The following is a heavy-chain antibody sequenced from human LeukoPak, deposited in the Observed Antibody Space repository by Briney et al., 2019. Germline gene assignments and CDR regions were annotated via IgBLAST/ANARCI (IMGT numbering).Heavy chain of an antibody. CDR2: ISSNGGST. CDR1: GFPFSSYA. Sequence: GGPLRLSCSASGFPFSSYAMHWVRQAPGKGLEYVSAISSNGGSTYYADSVKGRFTISRDNSKNTLYLQMSSLRAEDTAVYYCVKGYCSSTSCSYYYYYGMDVWGKGTTVTVSS. V-gene: IGHV3-64D*06. D-gene: IGHD2-2*01. J-gene: IGHJ6*04. CDR3: VKGYCSSTSCSYYYYYGMDV.